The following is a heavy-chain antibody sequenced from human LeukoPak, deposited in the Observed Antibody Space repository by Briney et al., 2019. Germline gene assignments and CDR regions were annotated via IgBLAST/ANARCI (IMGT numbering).Heavy chain of an antibody. Sequence: SETLSLTCTVSGYSISSGYYWGWIRQPPGKGLEWIGNIYHSGNTYYNPSLKSRVTVSMDTSKNQFSLKLNSVTAADTAVYYCAKSNGYGLVDIWGQGTMVTVSS. CDR3: AKSNGYGLVDI. J-gene: IGHJ3*02. V-gene: IGHV4-38-2*02. D-gene: IGHD3-10*01. CDR2: IYHSGNT. CDR1: GYSISSGYY.